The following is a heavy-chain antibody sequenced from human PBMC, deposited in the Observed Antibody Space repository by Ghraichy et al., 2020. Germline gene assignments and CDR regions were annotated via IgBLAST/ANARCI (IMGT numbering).Heavy chain of an antibody. J-gene: IGHJ6*02. CDR1: GFTFSDYY. CDR2: ISSSGSTI. D-gene: IGHD6-13*01. V-gene: IGHV3-11*01. Sequence: GGSLRLSCAASGFTFSDYYMSWIRQAPGKGLEWVSYISSSGSTIYYADSVKGRFTISRDNAKNSLYLQMNSLRAEDTAVYYCARGLQGAADLYYYYGMDVWGQGTTVTVSS. CDR3: ARGLQGAADLYYYYGMDV.